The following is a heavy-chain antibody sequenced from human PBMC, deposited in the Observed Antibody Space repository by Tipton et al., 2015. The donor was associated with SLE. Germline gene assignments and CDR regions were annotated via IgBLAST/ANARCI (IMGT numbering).Heavy chain of an antibody. D-gene: IGHD6-6*01. CDR3: ARGARRFDY. J-gene: IGHJ4*02. CDR2: IKQDGSEK. Sequence: APGKGLEWVANIKQDGSEKYYVDSVKGRFTISRDNAKNSLYLQMNSLRAEDTAVYYCARGARRFDYWGQGTLVTVSS. V-gene: IGHV3-7*03.